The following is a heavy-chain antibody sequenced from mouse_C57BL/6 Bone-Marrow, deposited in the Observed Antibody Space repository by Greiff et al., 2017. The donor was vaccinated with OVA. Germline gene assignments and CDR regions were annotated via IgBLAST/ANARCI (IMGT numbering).Heavy chain of an antibody. V-gene: IGHV5-2*01. J-gene: IGHJ4*01. CDR2: INSDGGST. CDR1: EYELPSHD. CDR3: ARAGTAQATLGAMDY. D-gene: IGHD3-2*02. Sequence: EVKLMESGGGLVQPGESLKLSCESNEYELPSHDMSWVRKTPEKRLELVAAINSDGGSTYYPDTMERRFIISRDNTKKTLYLQMSSLRSEDTALYYCARAGTAQATLGAMDYWGQGTSVTVSS.